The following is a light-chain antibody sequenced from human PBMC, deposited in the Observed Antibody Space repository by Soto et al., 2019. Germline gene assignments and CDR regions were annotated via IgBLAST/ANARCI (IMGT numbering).Light chain of an antibody. CDR1: QSVSSSY. Sequence: EIVLTQSTGTLSLSPGERANLSCRASQSVSSSYLAWYQQKPGQAPRLLIYGASSRATGTPVRFSGSGSGTDFTLTISRLEPEDFALYYCQQYGSSPPYTFGQGTKLEIK. J-gene: IGKJ2*01. V-gene: IGKV3-20*01. CDR2: GAS. CDR3: QQYGSSPPYT.